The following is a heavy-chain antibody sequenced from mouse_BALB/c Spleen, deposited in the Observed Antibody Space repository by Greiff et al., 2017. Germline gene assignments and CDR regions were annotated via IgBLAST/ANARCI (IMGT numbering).Heavy chain of an antibody. CDR2: IDPETGGT. CDR3: TRVKARGYGNYGFAY. V-gene: IGHV1-15*01. CDR1: GYTFTDYE. D-gene: IGHD2-1*01. J-gene: IGHJ3*01. Sequence: VQLQQSGAELVRPGASVTLSCKASGYTFTDYEMHWVKQTPVHGLEWIGAIDPETGGTAYNQKFKGKATLTADKSSSTAYMELRSLTSEDSAVYYCTRVKARGYGNYGFAYWGQGTLVTVSA.